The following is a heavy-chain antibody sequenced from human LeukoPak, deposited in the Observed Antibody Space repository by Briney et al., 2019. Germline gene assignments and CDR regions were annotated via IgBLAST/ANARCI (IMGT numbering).Heavy chain of an antibody. Sequence: GASVKVSCKASGYTFTSYYMHWVRQAPGQGLEWMGIINPSGGSTSYAQKFQGRVTMTRDTSTSTVYMELSSLRSEDTAVYYCARVLTSNHSSSSSRLDYWGQGTLVTVSS. V-gene: IGHV1-46*01. CDR3: ARVLTSNHSSSSSRLDY. CDR1: GYTFTSYY. D-gene: IGHD6-6*01. J-gene: IGHJ4*02. CDR2: INPSGGST.